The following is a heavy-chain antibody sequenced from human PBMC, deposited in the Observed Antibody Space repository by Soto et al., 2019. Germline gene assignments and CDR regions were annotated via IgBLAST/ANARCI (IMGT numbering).Heavy chain of an antibody. CDR2: ISGSGGST. D-gene: IGHD3-10*01. CDR1: GFTFSSYA. J-gene: IGHJ6*03. CDR3: AKAYGSGYYYYYMDV. V-gene: IGHV3-23*01. Sequence: GESLKISCAASGFTFSSYAMSWVRQAPGKGLEWVSAISGSGGSTYYADSVKGRFTISRDNSKNTLYLQMNSLRAEDTAVYYCAKAYGSGYYYYYMDVWGKGTTVTVSS.